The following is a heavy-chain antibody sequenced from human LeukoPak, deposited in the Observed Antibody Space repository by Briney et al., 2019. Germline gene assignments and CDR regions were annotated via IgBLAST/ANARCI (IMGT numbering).Heavy chain of an antibody. Sequence: GGSLRLSCAASGFTFDDYAMHWVRQAPGKGLEWVSGISWNSGSIGYADSVEGRFTISRDNAKNSLYLQMNSLRAEDTALYYCAKSACSSTSCFYDYWGQGTLVTVSS. V-gene: IGHV3-9*01. J-gene: IGHJ4*02. D-gene: IGHD2-2*01. CDR1: GFTFDDYA. CDR3: AKSACSSTSCFYDY. CDR2: ISWNSGSI.